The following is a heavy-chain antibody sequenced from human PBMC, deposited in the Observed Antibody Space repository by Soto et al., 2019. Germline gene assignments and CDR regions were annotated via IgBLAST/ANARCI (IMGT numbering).Heavy chain of an antibody. CDR1: GYTFTSYD. V-gene: IGHV1-8*01. CDR2: MNPNSGNT. J-gene: IGHJ6*02. D-gene: IGHD6-13*01. CDR3: ARGGEAAGFYYYYGMDV. Sequence: QVQLVQSGAEVKKPGASVKVSCKASGYTFTSYDINWVRQATGQGLEWMGWMNPNSGNTGYAQKFQGRVTMTRNTAISTADMELSSLRSEDTAVYYCARGGEAAGFYYYYGMDVWGQGTTVTVSS.